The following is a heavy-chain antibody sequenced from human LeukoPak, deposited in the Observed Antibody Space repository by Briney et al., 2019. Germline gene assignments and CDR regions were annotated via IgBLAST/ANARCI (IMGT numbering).Heavy chain of an antibody. CDR3: ARDSGTTRNSRLDY. D-gene: IGHD1-7*01. CDR2: ISYDGSNK. CDR1: GFTFSSYA. V-gene: IGHV3-30*04. J-gene: IGHJ4*02. Sequence: PGGSLRLSCAASGFTFSSYAMHWVRQAPGKGLEWVAVISYDGSNKYYADSVKGRFTISRDNSKNTLYLQMNSLRAEDTAVYYCARDSGTTRNSRLDYWGQGTLVTVSS.